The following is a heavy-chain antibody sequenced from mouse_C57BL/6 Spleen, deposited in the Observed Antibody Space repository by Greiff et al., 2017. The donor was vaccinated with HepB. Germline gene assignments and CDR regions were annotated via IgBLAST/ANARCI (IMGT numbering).Heavy chain of an antibody. CDR3: ARFPDYYGSSGAMDY. J-gene: IGHJ4*01. V-gene: IGHV1-55*01. D-gene: IGHD1-1*01. CDR2: IYPGSGST. Sequence: QVQLQQPGAELVKPGASVKMSCKASGYTFTSYWITWVKQRPGQGLEWIGDIYPGSGSTNYNEKFKSKATLTVDTSSSTAYMQLSSLTSEDSAVYYWARFPDYYGSSGAMDYWGQGTSVTVSS. CDR1: GYTFTSYW.